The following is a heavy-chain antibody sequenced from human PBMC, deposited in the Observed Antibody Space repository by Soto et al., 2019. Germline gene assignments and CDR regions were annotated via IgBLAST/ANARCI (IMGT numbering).Heavy chain of an antibody. CDR2: IYHSGNT. Sequence: QVQLQESGPGLVKPSGTLSLTCAVSGGSISSSNWWSWVRQPPGKGLEWIGEIYHSGNTNYNPSLKKRVPMAVEKSRNQFSLKLRSVTAADPGVFYCARRWGEGRVDYWGQGTLVTVSS. V-gene: IGHV4-4*02. CDR1: GGSISSSNW. J-gene: IGHJ4*02. D-gene: IGHD3-16*01. CDR3: ARRWGEGRVDY.